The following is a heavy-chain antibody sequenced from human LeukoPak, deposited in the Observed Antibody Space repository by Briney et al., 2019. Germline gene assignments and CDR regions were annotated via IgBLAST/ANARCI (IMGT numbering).Heavy chain of an antibody. J-gene: IGHJ4*02. CDR3: AKVVAGNIDYYFDY. D-gene: IGHD2/OR15-2a*01. CDR2: ISSSSSYI. CDR1: GFTFSSYS. Sequence: PGGSLRLSCAASGFTFSSYSMNWVRQAPGKGLEWVSSISSSSSYIYYADSVKGRFTISRDNSKNTVYLQMRNLRVEHTAVYYCAKVVAGNIDYYFDYWGQGILVAVSS. V-gene: IGHV3-21*04.